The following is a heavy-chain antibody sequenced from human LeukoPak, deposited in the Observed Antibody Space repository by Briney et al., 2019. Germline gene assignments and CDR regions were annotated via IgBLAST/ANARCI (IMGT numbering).Heavy chain of an antibody. V-gene: IGHV4-39*01. CDR2: INYSGTT. J-gene: IGHJ4*02. CDR1: GGAIISDNFY. Sequence: SETLSLTCTVSGGAIISDNFYWGWVRQPPGKGLEWVGSINYSGTTYYNPSLRSRVSITVDTSRTQFFLRLNSVSAADTAVYYCGRLFDSWGQGILVTVSS. CDR3: GRLFDS.